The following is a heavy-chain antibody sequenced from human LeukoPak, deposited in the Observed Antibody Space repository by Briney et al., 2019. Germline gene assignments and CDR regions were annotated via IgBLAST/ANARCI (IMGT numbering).Heavy chain of an antibody. J-gene: IGHJ4*02. CDR2: IYYNGNT. V-gene: IGHV4-28*06. D-gene: IGHD3-10*01. Sequence: SDTLSLTCAVSGYAMSSSNWWGWIRQPPGKELEWIAYIYYNGNTDYNPPLKSRVAMSIDTSKNQFSLKLTSVSALDTAVYYCTGGGSYYWAPDYWGQGTLVTVSS. CDR1: GYAMSSSNW. CDR3: TGGGSYYWAPDY.